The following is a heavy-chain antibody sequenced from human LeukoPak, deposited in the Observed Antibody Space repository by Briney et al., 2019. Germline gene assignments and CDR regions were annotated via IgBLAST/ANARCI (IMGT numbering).Heavy chain of an antibody. CDR1: GGSMNSYY. J-gene: IGHJ4*02. CDR2: SYYSGGT. D-gene: IGHD6-19*01. Sequence: PSETLSLTCTVSGGSMNSYYWSWIRQPPGKGLEWIGYSYYSGGTNYNPSLKSRVTISVDTSKNQFTLKLSSVTAADTAVYYCARHKGPYSSGWYDGDYWGQGTLVTVSS. CDR3: ARHKGPYSSGWYDGDY. V-gene: IGHV4-59*08.